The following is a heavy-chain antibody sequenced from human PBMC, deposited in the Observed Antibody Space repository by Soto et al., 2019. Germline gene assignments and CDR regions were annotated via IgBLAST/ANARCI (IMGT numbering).Heavy chain of an antibody. J-gene: IGHJ5*02. Sequence: VGSLRLSCAASGFTFSSYGMHWVRQAPGKGLEWVAVISYDGSNKYYADSVKGRFTISRDNSKNTLYLQMNSLRAEDTAVYYCAKGLPYNWNVRDWFDPWGQGTLVTVSS. V-gene: IGHV3-30*18. CDR1: GFTFSSYG. CDR2: ISYDGSNK. CDR3: AKGLPYNWNVRDWFDP. D-gene: IGHD1-20*01.